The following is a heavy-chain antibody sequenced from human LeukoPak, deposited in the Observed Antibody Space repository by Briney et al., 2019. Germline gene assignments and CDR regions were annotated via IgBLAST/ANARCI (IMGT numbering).Heavy chain of an antibody. D-gene: IGHD2-15*01. Sequence: PGGSLRLSCAASGFTFSSYEMNWVRQAPGEGLEWISYISSSAGAIYYADSVKGRFTISRDNARNSLYLQMNSLRVEDTAVYYCARNGWLDSWGQRTLVTVSS. CDR1: GFTFSSYE. CDR3: ARNGWLDS. J-gene: IGHJ4*02. V-gene: IGHV3-48*03. CDR2: ISSSAGAI.